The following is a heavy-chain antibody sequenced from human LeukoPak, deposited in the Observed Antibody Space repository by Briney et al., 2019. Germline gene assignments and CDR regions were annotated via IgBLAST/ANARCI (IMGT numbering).Heavy chain of an antibody. CDR2: INNIGRKT. CDR3: AREVEVVPATMGAYYYYYMDV. Sequence: PARSMRLSCAASGFTISNHWMHWVRQAPGKGLVWVSRINNIGRKTSYADSVKGRFTISRDNAKNTLYLQMNSLRPDDTAVYYCAREVEVVPATMGAYYYYYMDVWGKGTTVTASS. J-gene: IGHJ6*03. V-gene: IGHV3-74*01. D-gene: IGHD2-2*01. CDR1: GFTISNHW.